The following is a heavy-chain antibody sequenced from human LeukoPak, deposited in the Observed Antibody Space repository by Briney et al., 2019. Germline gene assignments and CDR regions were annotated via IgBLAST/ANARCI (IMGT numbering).Heavy chain of an antibody. CDR3: ARMGHGYSLDDAFDI. CDR1: GYTFTGYY. Sequence: ASVKVSCKAPGYTFTGYYMHWVRQAPGQGLEWMGRINPNSGGTNYAQKFQGRVTMTRDTSISTAYMELSSLRSEDTAVYYCARMGHGYSLDDAFDIWGQGTMVTVSS. CDR2: INPNSGGT. D-gene: IGHD5-18*01. V-gene: IGHV1-2*06. J-gene: IGHJ3*02.